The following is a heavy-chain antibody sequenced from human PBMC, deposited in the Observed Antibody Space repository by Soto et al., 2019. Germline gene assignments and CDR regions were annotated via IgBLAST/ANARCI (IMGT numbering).Heavy chain of an antibody. V-gene: IGHV1-3*01. CDR2: INVGDDKT. CDR3: ARAKYDYIWGSYHPFDQ. J-gene: IGHJ4*02. CDR1: GKSFDNFA. D-gene: IGHD3-16*02. Sequence: QVQLVQSGAEVKKPGASVRLSCKVSGKSFDNFAVHWVRQTPGQRPEWMGRINVGDDKTKYSEKFQGRVSVSYDTSATTAYMDPAALSSEETAVYYCARAKYDYIWGSYHPFDQWAQGAQVTVAS.